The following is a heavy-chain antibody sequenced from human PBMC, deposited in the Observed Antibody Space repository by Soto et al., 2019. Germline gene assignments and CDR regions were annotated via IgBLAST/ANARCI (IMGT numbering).Heavy chain of an antibody. CDR1: GYIFASQW. CDR2: IDLSESYT. CDR3: ATHELTTYYFYY. V-gene: IGHV5-10-1*01. D-gene: IGHD1-1*01. Sequence: SLKISCKVSGYIFASQWISWVRQVPGKGQEWMGRIDLSESYTTYNPSFQGHVTFSADKSITTAYLQWRSLEASDTAIYYFATHELTTYYFYYWGQGSVVTVS. J-gene: IGHJ4*01.